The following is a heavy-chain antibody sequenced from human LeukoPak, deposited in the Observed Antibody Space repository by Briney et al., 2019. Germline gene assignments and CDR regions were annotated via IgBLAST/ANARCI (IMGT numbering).Heavy chain of an antibody. CDR2: ISHSGST. J-gene: IGHJ5*01. Sequence: SETLSLTCTVSGFSISSGYYWGWIRQPPGQGLEWIGSISHSGSTYYNPSLKSRVTISVDTSKNQFSLNLSSVTATDTAVYYCVRGFASWGQGTLVTVSS. CDR1: GFSISSGYY. CDR3: VRGFAS. V-gene: IGHV4-38-2*02.